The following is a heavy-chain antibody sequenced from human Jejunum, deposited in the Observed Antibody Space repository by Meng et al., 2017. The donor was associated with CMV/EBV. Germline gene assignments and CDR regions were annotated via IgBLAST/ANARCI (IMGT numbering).Heavy chain of an antibody. V-gene: IGHV3-30*02. D-gene: IGHD6-19*01. CDR3: AKDLGASGWFETFDS. Sequence: LTFSTYGMHWVRLAPGRGLEWVAFIRYDGNNKYYTDSVKGRFTISRDNSRSTLFLQMNSLGVEDTAVYYCAKDLGASGWFETFDSWGQGTLVTVSS. CDR1: LTFSTYG. J-gene: IGHJ4*02. CDR2: IRYDGNNK.